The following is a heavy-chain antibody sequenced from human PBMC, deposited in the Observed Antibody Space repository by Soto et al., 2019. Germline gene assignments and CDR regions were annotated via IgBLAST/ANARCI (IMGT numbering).Heavy chain of an antibody. CDR2: IRGDGSSK. CDR1: GFTFSSYA. Sequence: PGGSLRLSCAASGFTFSSYAMSWVRQAPGKGLEWVAVIRGDGSSKYYADSVKGRFTISRDNSKNTLYLQMNSLRAEDTAVYYCAKDQSLQIDYWGQGTLVTVSS. D-gene: IGHD4-4*01. CDR3: AKDQSLQIDY. J-gene: IGHJ4*02. V-gene: IGHV3-23*01.